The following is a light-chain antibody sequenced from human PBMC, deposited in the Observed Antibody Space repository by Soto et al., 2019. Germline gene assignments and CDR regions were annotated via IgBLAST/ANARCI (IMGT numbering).Light chain of an antibody. V-gene: IGKV3-20*01. CDR1: QSVSNNY. CDR2: GAS. Sequence: ESVLTQSPGTLSLSPGERATLSCRASQSVSNNYLAWYQQKPGQAPRLLIYGASTRATGIPDRFSGSGSGTDFTLTISRLEPEDFAVYYCQQYGSSPPVTFGQGTKVDIK. CDR3: QQYGSSPPVT. J-gene: IGKJ1*01.